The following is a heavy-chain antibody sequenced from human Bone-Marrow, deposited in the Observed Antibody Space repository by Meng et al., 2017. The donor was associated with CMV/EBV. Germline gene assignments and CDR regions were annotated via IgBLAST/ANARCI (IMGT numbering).Heavy chain of an antibody. J-gene: IGHJ5*02. Sequence: SETLSLTCTVSGYSIGSGNYWGWMRQPPGKGLEWIGSVYYSGSTFYNPSLKSRVTISQDTSKNQFSLKLSSVTAADTAVYYCARAPAATNWFDPWGQGTLVTVSS. CDR1: GYSIGSGNY. V-gene: IGHV4-38-2*02. CDR2: VYYSGST. CDR3: ARAPAATNWFDP. D-gene: IGHD2-2*01.